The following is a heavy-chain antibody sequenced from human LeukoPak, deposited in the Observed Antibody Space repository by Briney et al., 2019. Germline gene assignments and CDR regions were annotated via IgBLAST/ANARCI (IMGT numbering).Heavy chain of an antibody. J-gene: IGHJ5*02. CDR3: ARGHGTAGWFDP. V-gene: IGHV4-39*07. CDR2: IYDSGST. Sequence: SETLSLTCTVSGGSISSSSYYWGWIRQPPVKGLEWIGSIYDSGSTYYNPSLKSRVTISVDTSKNQFSLKLSSVTAADTAVYYCARGHGTAGWFDPWGQGTLVTVSS. CDR1: GGSISSSSYY.